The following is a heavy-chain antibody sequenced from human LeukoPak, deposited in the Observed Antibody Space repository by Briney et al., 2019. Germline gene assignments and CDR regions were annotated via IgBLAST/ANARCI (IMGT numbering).Heavy chain of an antibody. CDR2: IYSGGNT. CDR3: SLRYSGSRILFDY. J-gene: IGHJ4*02. Sequence: GGSLSLSCTVSGFTVSSNSMSWVRQAPGKGLVWFSFIYSGGNTHYSDSVKRRFTIARDNSKNMLYLQMNSLRAEDTAVYYCSLRYSGSRILFDYWGQGTLVTVSS. V-gene: IGHV3-53*01. D-gene: IGHD1-26*01. CDR1: GFTVSSNS.